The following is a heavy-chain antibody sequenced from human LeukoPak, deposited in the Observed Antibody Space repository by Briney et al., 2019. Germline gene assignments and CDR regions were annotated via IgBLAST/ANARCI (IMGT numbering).Heavy chain of an antibody. CDR2: IYYSGST. CDR1: GGSISSSSYY. CDR3: ARRASEVHWYFDL. Sequence: SETLSLTCTVSGGSISSSSYYWGWIRQPPGKGLEWIGSIYYSGSTYYNPSLKSRVTISVDTSKNQFSLKLSSVTAADTAVYYCARRASEVHWYFDLWGRGTLVTVSS. V-gene: IGHV4-39*01. J-gene: IGHJ2*01.